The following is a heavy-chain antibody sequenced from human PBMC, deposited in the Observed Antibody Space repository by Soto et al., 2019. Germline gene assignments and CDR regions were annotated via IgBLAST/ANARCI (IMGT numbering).Heavy chain of an antibody. CDR2: IKQDGSEK. CDR1: GFTFSSYW. CDR3: ARDLMQVRYYGSGSDY. Sequence: GGSLRLSCAASGFTFSSYWMSWVRQAPGKGLEWVANIKQDGSEKYYVDSVKGRFTISRDNAKNSLYLQMNSLRAEDTAVYYCARDLMQVRYYGSGSDYWGQGTLVTVSS. V-gene: IGHV3-7*05. D-gene: IGHD3-10*01. J-gene: IGHJ4*02.